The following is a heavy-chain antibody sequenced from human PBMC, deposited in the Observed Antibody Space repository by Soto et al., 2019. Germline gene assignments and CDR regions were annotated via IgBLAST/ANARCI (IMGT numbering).Heavy chain of an antibody. V-gene: IGHV3-49*03. CDR3: ARAFLAVAVTPF. Sequence: EVQLVESGGDLVQPGRSLRLSCTASGFTFGDYAMSWFRQAPGKGLEWISFIKSKTYGGTIEYAASVKGRFTISRDDSKSIAYLQMNSLKTEDTAVYFCARAFLAVAVTPFWGQGTMVTVSS. J-gene: IGHJ3*01. CDR2: IKSKTYGGTI. CDR1: GFTFGDYA. D-gene: IGHD6-19*01.